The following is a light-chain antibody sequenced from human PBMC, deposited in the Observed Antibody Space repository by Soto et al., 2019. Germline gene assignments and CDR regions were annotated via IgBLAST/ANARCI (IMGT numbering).Light chain of an antibody. CDR3: QQYSASSPT. CDR1: QSISSW. J-gene: IGKJ4*01. V-gene: IGKV1-5*01. CDR2: DAS. Sequence: DLQMTQSPSTLSASVGDRVTITCRATQSISSWLAWYQLKPGKAPKLLIYDASSLERGVPSRFSGSGSGTEFTLTISSLQPDDFTTYYCQQYSASSPTFGAGTKVEIK.